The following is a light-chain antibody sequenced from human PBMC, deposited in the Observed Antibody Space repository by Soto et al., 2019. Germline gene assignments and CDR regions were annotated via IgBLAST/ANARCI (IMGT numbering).Light chain of an antibody. Sequence: EIVLTQSPGTLSLSPGERATLSCRASQSVSSRYLAWYQQKPGQGPRLLIYDASNRATGIPARFSGSGSGTDFTLTISSLEPEDFAVYYCQQRSNWPPLTFGGGTKVDIK. V-gene: IGKV3-11*01. CDR2: DAS. CDR1: QSVSSRY. J-gene: IGKJ4*01. CDR3: QQRSNWPPLT.